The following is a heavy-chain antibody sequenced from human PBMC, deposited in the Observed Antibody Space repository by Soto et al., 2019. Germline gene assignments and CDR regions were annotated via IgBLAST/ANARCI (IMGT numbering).Heavy chain of an antibody. CDR2: IIPIFGTA. CDR1: GGTFSSYA. V-gene: IGHV1-69*13. Sequence: SVKVSCKASGGTFSSYAISWVRQAPGQGLEWMGGIIPIFGTANYAQKFQGRVTITADESTSTAYMELSSLRSEDTAVYYCARGYYDSSGYYGSRAFDIWGQGTMVTV. CDR3: ARGYYDSSGYYGSRAFDI. D-gene: IGHD3-22*01. J-gene: IGHJ3*02.